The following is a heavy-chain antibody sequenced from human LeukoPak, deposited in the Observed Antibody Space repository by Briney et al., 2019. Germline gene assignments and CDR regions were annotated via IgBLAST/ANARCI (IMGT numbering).Heavy chain of an antibody. CDR2: IFYSGRT. Sequence: SETLSLTCTVSGGSISTYYWNWIRQPPGKGLEWIGYIFYSGRTSYNPSLKSRVTLSVDTSKNWFSLKLSSVTAADTAVYYCARPSIAAAGGGDFDYWGQGTLVTVSS. J-gene: IGHJ4*02. CDR1: GGSISTYY. D-gene: IGHD6-13*01. V-gene: IGHV4-59*08. CDR3: ARPSIAAAGGGDFDY.